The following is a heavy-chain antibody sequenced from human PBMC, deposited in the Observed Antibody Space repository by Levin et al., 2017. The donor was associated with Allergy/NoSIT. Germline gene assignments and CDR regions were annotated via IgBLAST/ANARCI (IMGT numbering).Heavy chain of an antibody. J-gene: IGHJ6*02. CDR1: GFTFSSYS. V-gene: IGHV3-21*01. Sequence: GESLKISCAASGFTFSSYSMNWVRQAPGKGLEWVSSISSSSNYIYYADSVKGRFTISRDNAKNSLYLQMNSLRAEDTAVYYCARDGCSSTNCYTFYYYYGMDVWGQGTTVTVSS. CDR2: ISSSSNYI. D-gene: IGHD2-2*02. CDR3: ARDGCSSTNCYTFYYYYGMDV.